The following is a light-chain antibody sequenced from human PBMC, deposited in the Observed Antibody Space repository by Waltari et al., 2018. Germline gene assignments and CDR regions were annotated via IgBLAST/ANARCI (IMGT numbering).Light chain of an antibody. CDR3: SSYAGSSKGV. CDR2: AVS. Sequence: QSALTQPASVSGSPGQSITISCTGTSIDVGNYQRVSWYQKHPGKAPKLMIYAVSKRTCGVAVRFSGSKSGDMAYLTISGLQPEDEAEYFCSSYAGSSKGVFGGGTKVTVL. V-gene: IGLV2-23*02. J-gene: IGLJ2*01. CDR1: SIDVGNYQR.